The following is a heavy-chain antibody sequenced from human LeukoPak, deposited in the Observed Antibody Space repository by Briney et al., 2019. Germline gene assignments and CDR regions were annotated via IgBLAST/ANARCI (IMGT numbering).Heavy chain of an antibody. CDR1: GFTFSSYW. CDR2: IKQDGSEK. Sequence: PGGSLRLSCAASGFTFSSYWMSWVRQAPGKGLEWVANIKQDGSEKYYVDSVKGRFTISRDNAKNSLYLQMNSLRAEDTAVYYCARDLTFSSGWLRGDYWGQGTLVTVSS. D-gene: IGHD6-19*01. CDR3: ARDLTFSSGWLRGDY. V-gene: IGHV3-7*01. J-gene: IGHJ4*02.